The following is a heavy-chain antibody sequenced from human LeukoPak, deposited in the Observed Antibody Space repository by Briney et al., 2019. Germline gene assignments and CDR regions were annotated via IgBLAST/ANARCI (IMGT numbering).Heavy chain of an antibody. CDR3: AREDYIVPYFDY. V-gene: IGHV3-74*01. J-gene: IGHJ4*02. D-gene: IGHD4-4*01. CDR1: GFTFSTYA. CDR2: INSDGSST. Sequence: GGSLRLSCAASGFTFSTYAMSWVRQAPGKGLEWVSRINSDGSSTSYADSVKGRFTISRDNAKNTLYLQMNSLRAEDTAVYYCAREDYIVPYFDYWGQGTLVTVSS.